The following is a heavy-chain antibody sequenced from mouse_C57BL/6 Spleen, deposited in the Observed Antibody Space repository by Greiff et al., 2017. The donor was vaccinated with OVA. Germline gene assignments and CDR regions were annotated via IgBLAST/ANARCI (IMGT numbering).Heavy chain of an antibody. V-gene: IGHV1-50*01. D-gene: IGHD1-1*01. J-gene: IGHJ1*03. CDR2: IDPSDSYT. CDR1: GYTFTSYW. Sequence: QVQLQQPGAELVKPGASVKLSCKASGYTFTSYWMQWVKQRPGQGLEWIGEIDPSDSYTNYNQKFKGKATVTVYTSSNTAYLQLSSLTSEDTAVYYGARVDYGSSYDWYFEVWGTVTTVT. CDR3: ARVDYGSSYDWYFEV.